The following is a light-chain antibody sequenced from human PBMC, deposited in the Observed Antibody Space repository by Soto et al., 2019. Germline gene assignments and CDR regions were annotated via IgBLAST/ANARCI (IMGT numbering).Light chain of an antibody. J-gene: IGKJ1*01. CDR3: QQRSNWPPWT. V-gene: IGKV3-11*01. CDR2: DAS. Sequence: DIVLTHSPATLSLSPGERATLSCSSSQSVSSYLAWYQQKPGQAPRLLIYDASNRATGIPARFSGSGSGTDFTLTISSLEPEDFAVYYCQQRSNWPPWTFGQGTKVDIK. CDR1: QSVSSY.